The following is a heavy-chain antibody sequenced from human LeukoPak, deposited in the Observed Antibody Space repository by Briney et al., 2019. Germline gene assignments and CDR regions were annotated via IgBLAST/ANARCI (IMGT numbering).Heavy chain of an antibody. V-gene: IGHV3-7*04. CDR2: IKQDGSEK. CDR1: GFTFSSYA. Sequence: GRSLRLSCATSGFTFSSYAMHWVRQAPGKGLEWVANIKQDGSEKYYVDSVKGRFTISRDNAQNSLYLQMDSLRADDTAVYYCARIAATIYGYWGQGTLVTVSS. J-gene: IGHJ4*02. D-gene: IGHD6-25*01. CDR3: ARIAATIYGY.